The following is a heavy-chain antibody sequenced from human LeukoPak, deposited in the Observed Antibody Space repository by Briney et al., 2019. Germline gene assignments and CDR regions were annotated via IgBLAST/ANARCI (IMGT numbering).Heavy chain of an antibody. CDR3: ARGGLAAFKH. CDR1: GGSFSGYY. Sequence: PSETLSLTCAVYGGSFSGYYWSWIRQPPGKGLEWIGEINHSGSTNYNPSLKGRVTISVDTSKNQFSLKLSSVTAADTAVYYCARGGLAAFKHWGQGTLVTVSS. V-gene: IGHV4-34*01. J-gene: IGHJ1*01. CDR2: INHSGST. D-gene: IGHD3-3*02.